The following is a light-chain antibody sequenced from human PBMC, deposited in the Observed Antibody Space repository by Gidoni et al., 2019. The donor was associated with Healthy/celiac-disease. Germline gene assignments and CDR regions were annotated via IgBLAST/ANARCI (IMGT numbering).Light chain of an antibody. CDR2: AAS. V-gene: IGKV1D-8*01. CDR3: QQYYSFPYT. J-gene: IGKJ2*01. CDR1: QGISSY. Sequence: VIWMTQSSYLLSASTGDRVTIRCRMSQGISSYLSWYQQKTGKAPELLIYAASTLQIGVPSRFSGSGSGTEVTLTISCLHSEDFATDYWQQYYSFPYTFGQGTKLEIK.